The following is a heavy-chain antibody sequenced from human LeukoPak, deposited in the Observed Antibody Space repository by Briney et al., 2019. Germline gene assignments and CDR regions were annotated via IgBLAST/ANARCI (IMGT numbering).Heavy chain of an antibody. CDR2: INWNGGST. CDR1: GFTFDDYG. Sequence: GGSLRLPCAASGFTFDDYGMSWVRQAPGKGLEWVSGINWNGGSTGYADSVKGRFTISRDNAKNSLYLQMNSLRAEDTALYYCARYYYDSSGYLYYFDYWGQGTLVTVSS. J-gene: IGHJ4*02. V-gene: IGHV3-20*04. D-gene: IGHD3-22*01. CDR3: ARYYYDSSGYLYYFDY.